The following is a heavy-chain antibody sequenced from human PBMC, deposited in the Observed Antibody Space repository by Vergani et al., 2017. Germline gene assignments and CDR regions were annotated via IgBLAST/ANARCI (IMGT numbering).Heavy chain of an antibody. Sequence: EVQLVESGGGLVQPGGSLRLSCAASGFTVSSNYMSWVRQAPGKGLEWVSVIYSGGSTYYADSVKGRFTISRDNSKNTLYLQMNSLRAEDTAVYYCARDSGDFWSGYGINYYYYYMDVWGKGP. V-gene: IGHV3-66*01. CDR2: IYSGGST. J-gene: IGHJ6*03. CDR3: ARDSGDFWSGYGINYYYYYMDV. CDR1: GFTVSSNY. D-gene: IGHD3-3*01.